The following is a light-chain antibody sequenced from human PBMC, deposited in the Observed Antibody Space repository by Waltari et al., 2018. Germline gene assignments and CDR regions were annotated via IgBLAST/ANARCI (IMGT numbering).Light chain of an antibody. CDR2: KVS. V-gene: IGKV2-30*02. CDR3: MQGTRWPLYT. J-gene: IGKJ2*01. Sequence: DVVMTQSPLSLPVTLGQPASISCRSSQSLVHSDGNTYLNWFQQRPGQSPRRLIYKVSNRDSGVPDRFSGSGSGTDFTLKISRVEAEDVGVYYCMQGTRWPLYTFGQGTKLEIK. CDR1: QSLVHSDGNTY.